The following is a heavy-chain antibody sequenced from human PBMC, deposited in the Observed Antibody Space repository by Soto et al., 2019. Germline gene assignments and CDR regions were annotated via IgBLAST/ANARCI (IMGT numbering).Heavy chain of an antibody. V-gene: IGHV4-59*08. CDR3: ARQCRGVTRHLFVP. D-gene: IGHD2-15*01. CDR1: GASIINYY. CDR2: VSNTGTT. Sequence: SETLSLTCTVSGASIINYYWAWIRQSPGGGLESIGCVSNTGTTTYNPSLKNRVTISVDASKSQFSLTLTSVTAADTAVYYCARQCRGVTRHLFVPWGQGTLVIVSS. J-gene: IGHJ5*02.